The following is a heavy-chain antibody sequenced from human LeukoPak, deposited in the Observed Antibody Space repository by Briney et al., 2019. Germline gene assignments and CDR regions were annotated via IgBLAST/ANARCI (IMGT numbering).Heavy chain of an antibody. CDR3: SRHEHKALAGDT. J-gene: IGHJ5*02. CDR2: IYYSGST. Sequence: SETLSLTCTVSGGSISSYYWSWIRQPPGKGLEWIGYIYYSGSTNYNPSLKSRVTISVDTSINHFSLTLTSLTPADTAVYFCSRHEHKALAGDTWGQGTLVTVSS. CDR1: GGSISSYY. D-gene: IGHD6-19*01. V-gene: IGHV4-59*08.